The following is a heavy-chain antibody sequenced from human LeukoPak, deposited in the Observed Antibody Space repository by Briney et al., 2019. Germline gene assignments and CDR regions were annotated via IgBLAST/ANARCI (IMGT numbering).Heavy chain of an antibody. CDR2: IGSSSSYI. D-gene: IGHD5-12*01. CDR1: GFTFSSYS. V-gene: IGHV3-21*01. Sequence: GGSLRLSCAASGFTFSSYSMNWVRQAPGKGLEWVSSIGSSSSYIYYADSVKGRFTISRDNAKNSLYLQMNSLRAEDTAVYYCARYLATSYYYYYYMDVWGKGTTVTVSS. CDR3: ARYLATSYYYYYYMDV. J-gene: IGHJ6*03.